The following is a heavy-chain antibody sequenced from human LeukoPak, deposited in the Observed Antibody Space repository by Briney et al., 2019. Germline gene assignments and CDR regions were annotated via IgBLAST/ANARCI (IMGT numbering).Heavy chain of an antibody. Sequence: ASVKVSCKASGYTFTGYYMHWVRQAPGQGLGWMGWINPNSGGTNYAQKFQGRVTMTRDTSISTAYMELSRLRSDDTAVYYCMRSGELLAPDFDYWGQGTLVTVSS. V-gene: IGHV1-2*02. CDR3: MRSGELLAPDFDY. CDR1: GYTFTGYY. J-gene: IGHJ4*02. CDR2: INPNSGGT. D-gene: IGHD3-10*01.